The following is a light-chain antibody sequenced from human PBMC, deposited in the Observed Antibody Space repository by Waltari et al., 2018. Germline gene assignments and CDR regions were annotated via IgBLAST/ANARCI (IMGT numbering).Light chain of an antibody. CDR3: QSFDSSLSASV. J-gene: IGLJ3*02. V-gene: IGLV1-40*01. CDR2: GNT. CDR1: SSNFGAGYD. Sequence: QSVLTQPPSMSGAPGQKVTIPCTGGSSNFGAGYDVHWYRQFPGTAPKLLIFGNTTRPSGVPGRFSGSGSGTSASLAIAGLQSEDEAVYYCQSFDSSLSASVFGGGTKLTVL.